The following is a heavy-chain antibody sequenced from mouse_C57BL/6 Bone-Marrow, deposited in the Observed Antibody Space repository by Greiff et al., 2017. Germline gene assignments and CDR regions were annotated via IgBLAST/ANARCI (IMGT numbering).Heavy chain of an antibody. V-gene: IGHV1-82*01. J-gene: IGHJ2*01. CDR1: GYAFSSSW. Sequence: QVQLHQSGPELVKPGASVKISCKASGYAFSSSWMNWVKQRPGKGLEWIGRIYPGDGDTNYNGKFKGKATLTADKSSSTAYMQLSSLTSEDSAVYVCARQAYGYLFDYWGQGTTLTVSS. CDR3: ARQAYGYLFDY. CDR2: IYPGDGDT. D-gene: IGHD2-2*01.